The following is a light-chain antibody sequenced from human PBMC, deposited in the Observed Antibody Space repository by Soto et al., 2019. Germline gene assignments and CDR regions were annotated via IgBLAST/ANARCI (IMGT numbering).Light chain of an antibody. J-gene: IGKJ2*01. CDR2: GAS. Sequence: EIVLTQSPDTLSLSPGERATLSCRASQTVSSSYLAWYQQKPGQAPRILIYGASFRATGIPDRFSGSGSGTHFTLSISSLEPEDFAVYFCQQYGSSPYTFGQGTKLEI. V-gene: IGKV3-20*01. CDR1: QTVSSSY. CDR3: QQYGSSPYT.